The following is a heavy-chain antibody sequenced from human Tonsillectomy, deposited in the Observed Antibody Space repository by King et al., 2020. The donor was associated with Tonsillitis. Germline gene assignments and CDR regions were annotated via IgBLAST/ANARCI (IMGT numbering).Heavy chain of an antibody. CDR2: ISAYNTNT. D-gene: IGHD3-22*01. CDR1: GYTFTSYG. J-gene: IGHJ6*02. Sequence: QLVQSAAEVKKPGASVKVSCKASGYTFTSYGISWVRQAPGQGLEWMGWISAYNTNTNYAQKVQDRVTMTTDTTTSTVYMEVRSLRSDDTAVYYCARDTPPFYYDTSAPPYCGRDVGGQGTTVTV. CDR3: ARDTPPFYYDTSAPPYCGRDV. V-gene: IGHV1-18*01.